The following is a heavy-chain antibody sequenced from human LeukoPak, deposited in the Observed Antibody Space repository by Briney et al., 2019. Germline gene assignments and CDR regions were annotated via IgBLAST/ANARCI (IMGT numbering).Heavy chain of an antibody. V-gene: IGHV3-48*04. Sequence: PGGSLRLSCAASGFTFSSYSMNWVRQAPGKGLEWVSYISSSSSTIYYADSVKGRFTISRDNAKNSLYLQMNSLRAEDTAVYYCASGVTTVTTSFSGMDVWGQGTTVTVSS. CDR3: ASGVTTVTTSFSGMDV. CDR2: ISSSSSTI. D-gene: IGHD4-17*01. J-gene: IGHJ6*02. CDR1: GFTFSSYS.